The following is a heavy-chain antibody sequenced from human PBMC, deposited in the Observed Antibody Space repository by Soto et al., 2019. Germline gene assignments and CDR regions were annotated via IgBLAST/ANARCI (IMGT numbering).Heavy chain of an antibody. CDR1: GFTFSNFG. Sequence: PGGSLRLSCAASGFTFSNFGMLWVRQAPGKGLAWVAAITYTGSSKYYADSVKGRFTISRDTSTNTLFLQMSSLRPEDTAVYYCARDYYKYYDSSGYYRSPAYWGQGTLVTVSS. CDR2: ITYTGSSK. D-gene: IGHD3-22*01. V-gene: IGHV3-30*03. CDR3: ARDYYKYYDSSGYYRSPAY. J-gene: IGHJ4*02.